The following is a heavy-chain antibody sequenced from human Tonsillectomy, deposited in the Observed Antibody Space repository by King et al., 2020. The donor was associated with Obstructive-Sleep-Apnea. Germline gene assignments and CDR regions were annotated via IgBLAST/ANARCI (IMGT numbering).Heavy chain of an antibody. CDR2: ISYDGSNK. CDR1: GFTFSSYA. J-gene: IGHJ4*02. Sequence: VQLVQSGGGVVQPGRSLRLSCAASGFTFSSYAMHWVRQAPGKGLERVAVISYDGSNKYYADSVKGRFTISRDNSKNTLYLQMNSLRAEDTAVYYCARDLAVAGLDYWGQGTLVTVSS. V-gene: IGHV3-30-3*01. CDR3: ARDLAVAGLDY. D-gene: IGHD6-19*01.